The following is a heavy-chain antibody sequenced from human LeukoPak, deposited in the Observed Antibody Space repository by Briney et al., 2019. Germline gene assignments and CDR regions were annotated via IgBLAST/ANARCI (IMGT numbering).Heavy chain of an antibody. J-gene: IGHJ4*02. V-gene: IGHV3-23*01. CDR1: GFSVSSNY. CDR2: IRDSGDST. D-gene: IGHD3-16*01. CDR3: AKVLRGMVNFVRSFDY. Sequence: GGSLRLSCAASGFSVSSNYVSWVRQAPGKGLEWVSSIRDSGDSTYYADSVKGRFTISRDNSKNTLYLQMNSLRAEDTAVYYCAKVLRGMVNFVRSFDYWGQGTLVTVSS.